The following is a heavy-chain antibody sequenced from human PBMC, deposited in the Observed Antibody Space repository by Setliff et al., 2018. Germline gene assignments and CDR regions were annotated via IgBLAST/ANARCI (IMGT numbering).Heavy chain of an antibody. V-gene: IGHV3-21*01. CDR1: GFTFSSYS. CDR3: AREEGAYNWFDP. CDR2: ISSRSTYI. Sequence: PGGSLRLSCAASGFTFSSYSMNWVRQAPGKGLEWVSSISSRSTYIYYADSVKGRFTISRDNAKNSLYLQMNSLRAEDTAVYYCAREEGAYNWFDPWGQGTLVTVSS. D-gene: IGHD3-16*01. J-gene: IGHJ5*02.